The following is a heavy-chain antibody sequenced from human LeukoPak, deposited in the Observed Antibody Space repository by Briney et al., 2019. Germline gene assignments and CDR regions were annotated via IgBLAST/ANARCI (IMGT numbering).Heavy chain of an antibody. CDR2: INHSGST. CDR3: ARDEDTATGYDY. V-gene: IGHV4-34*01. D-gene: IGHD5-18*01. J-gene: IGHJ4*02. CDR1: GGSFSGYY. Sequence: TSETLSLTCAVYGGSFSGYYWSWIRQPPGKGLEWIGEINHSGSTNYNPSLKSRVTISVDTSKNQFSLKLSSVTAADTAVYYCARDEDTATGYDYWGQGTLVTVSS.